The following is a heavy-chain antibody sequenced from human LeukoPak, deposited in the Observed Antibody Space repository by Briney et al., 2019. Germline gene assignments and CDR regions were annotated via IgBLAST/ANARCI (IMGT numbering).Heavy chain of an antibody. CDR3: ARAPGTAMPITHFDY. J-gene: IGHJ4*02. V-gene: IGHV4-31*03. Sequence: PSETLSLTCTVSGGSISSGGYYRSWIRQHPGKGLEWIGYIYYSGSTYYNPSLKSRVTISVDTSKNQFSLKLSSVTAADTAVYYCARAPGTAMPITHFDYWGQGTLVTVSS. D-gene: IGHD5-18*01. CDR1: GGSISSGGYY. CDR2: IYYSGST.